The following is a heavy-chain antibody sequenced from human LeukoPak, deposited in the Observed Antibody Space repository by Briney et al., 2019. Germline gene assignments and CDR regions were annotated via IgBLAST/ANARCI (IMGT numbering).Heavy chain of an antibody. D-gene: IGHD4/OR15-4a*01. CDR2: ISGSGGST. J-gene: IGHJ4*02. CDR1: DFPVSDNY. Sequence: GGSLRLSCATSDFPVSDNYMSWVRQAPGKGLEWVSAISGSGGSTYYADSVKGRFTISRDNSKNTLYLQMNSLRAEDTVVYYCAKTPYGGTVGYFDYWGQGTLVTVSS. CDR3: AKTPYGGTVGYFDY. V-gene: IGHV3-23*01.